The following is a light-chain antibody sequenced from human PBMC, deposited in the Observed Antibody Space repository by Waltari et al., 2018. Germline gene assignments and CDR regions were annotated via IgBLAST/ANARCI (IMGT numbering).Light chain of an antibody. CDR1: SGSVSFTSY. J-gene: IGLJ3*02. CDR3: SLYMGSGIWV. CDR2: KGT. V-gene: IGLV8-61*01. Sequence: QTVVTQEPSLSVSPGGTVTLTCALSSGSVSFTSYATWYQQTPGQTPRTLMYKGTSRSSGVPDRFSGSILWNKAALTITGAQAEEESDYYCSLYMGSGIWVFGGGTKLTVL.